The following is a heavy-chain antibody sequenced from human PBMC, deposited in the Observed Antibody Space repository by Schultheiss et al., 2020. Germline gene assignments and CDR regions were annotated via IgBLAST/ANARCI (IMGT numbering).Heavy chain of an antibody. Sequence: SETLSLTCTVSGGSINETTYYWAWIRQSPGKGLEWIGSIYFSGNTFYNPSLKSRVTISVDTSKNQFSLKLSSVTAAETAVYYCARLHSLPVYSSSWYPNWFDPWGQGTLVTVSS. J-gene: IGHJ5*02. CDR1: GGSINETTYY. CDR2: IYFSGNT. CDR3: ARLHSLPVYSSSWYPNWFDP. D-gene: IGHD6-13*01. V-gene: IGHV4-39*01.